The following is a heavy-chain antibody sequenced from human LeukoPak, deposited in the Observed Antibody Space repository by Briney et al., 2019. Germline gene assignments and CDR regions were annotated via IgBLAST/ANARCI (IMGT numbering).Heavy chain of an antibody. Sequence: GGSLRLSCAASGFTVSSNYMSWVRQAPGKGLEWVSVIYSGGSTYYADSVKGRFTISRDNSKNTLYLQMNSLRAEDTAVYYCASQEGGEYFDYWGQGTLVTVSS. CDR1: GFTVSSNY. J-gene: IGHJ4*02. V-gene: IGHV3-66*02. CDR3: ASQEGGEYFDY. CDR2: IYSGGST. D-gene: IGHD3-16*01.